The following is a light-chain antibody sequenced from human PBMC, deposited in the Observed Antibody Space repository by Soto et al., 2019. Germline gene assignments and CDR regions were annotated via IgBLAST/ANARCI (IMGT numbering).Light chain of an antibody. CDR2: KAS. CDR1: QSISTW. CDR3: QHYNDSFPYT. J-gene: IGKJ2*01. Sequence: DIQMTQSPSTLSASVGDRVTITCRASQSISTWLAWYQQKPGTAPKLLIYKASTLETGVPSRFSGLGSGTEFTLNVSSLQPDDFATYYCQHYNDSFPYTFGQGTKLEIK. V-gene: IGKV1-5*03.